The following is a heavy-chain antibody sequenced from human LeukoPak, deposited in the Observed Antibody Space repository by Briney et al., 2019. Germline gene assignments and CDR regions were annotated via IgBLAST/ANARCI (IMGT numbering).Heavy chain of an antibody. CDR2: IKQDGNEK. CDR3: ARYVGMDV. J-gene: IGHJ6*02. D-gene: IGHD2-8*01. Sequence: GGSLRLSCAASGFTFSYYWMSWIRQAPGKGLEWVANIKQDGNEKYYVDSVKGRFTISRDNAENSLFLQMNSLRAEDTAVYYCARYVGMDVWGQGTTVTVSS. CDR1: GFTFSYYW. V-gene: IGHV3-7*01.